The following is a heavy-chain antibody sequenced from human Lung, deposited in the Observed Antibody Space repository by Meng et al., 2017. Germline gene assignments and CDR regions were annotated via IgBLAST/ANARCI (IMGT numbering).Heavy chain of an antibody. Sequence: QGQVKQWGDGLFKPSETLPLSCVVSGGSFSDYYWSWIRQPPGKGLEWIGEINHSGSTNYNPSLESRATISVDTSQNNLSLKLSSVTAADSAVYYCARGPTTMAHDFDYWGQGTLVTVSS. CDR3: ARGPTTMAHDFDY. CDR2: INHSGST. V-gene: IGHV4-34*01. D-gene: IGHD4-11*01. J-gene: IGHJ4*02. CDR1: GGSFSDYY.